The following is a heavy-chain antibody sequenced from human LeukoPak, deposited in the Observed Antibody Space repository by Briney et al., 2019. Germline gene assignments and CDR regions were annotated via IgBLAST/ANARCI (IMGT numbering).Heavy chain of an antibody. CDR2: INPNSGGT. CDR3: AREAALDCSSTSCYPEAVDY. D-gene: IGHD2-2*01. CDR1: GYTFTGYY. Sequence: ASVKVSCKAAGYTFTGYYMFWVRQAPGQGLEWMGRINPNSGGTNYAQKFQGRVTMTRDTSISTAYMELSRLRSDDTAVYYCAREAALDCSSTSCYPEAVDYWGQGTLVTVSS. J-gene: IGHJ4*02. V-gene: IGHV1-2*06.